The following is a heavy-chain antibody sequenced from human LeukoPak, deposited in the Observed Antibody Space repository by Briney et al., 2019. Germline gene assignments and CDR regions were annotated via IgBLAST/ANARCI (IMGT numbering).Heavy chain of an antibody. CDR3: AREKWLRFYMDL. D-gene: IGHD5-12*01. Sequence: GGSLRLSCAASGFTVSSNEMSWVRQAPGKGLEWVSSISGGSTYYADSRKGRFTISRDNSKNTLHLQMNSLRAEDTAVYYCAREKWLRFYMDLWGKGTTVTVSS. CDR1: GFTVSSNE. CDR2: ISGGST. V-gene: IGHV3-38-3*01. J-gene: IGHJ6*03.